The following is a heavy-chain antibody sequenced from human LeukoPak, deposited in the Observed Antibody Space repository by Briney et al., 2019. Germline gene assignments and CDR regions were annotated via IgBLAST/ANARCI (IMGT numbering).Heavy chain of an antibody. V-gene: IGHV1-8*01. Sequence: GASVNVSCIASGYSFTSYDINWVRQATGQGLEWMGWMNTNSGNTGFAPKFQGRVTMTRDTSKGTAYMELRSLRSEDTAVYYCARDYFDTSGSVSSIYGLDVWGQGTMVTVSS. CDR1: GYSFTSYD. CDR3: ARDYFDTSGSVSSIYGLDV. CDR2: MNTNSGNT. D-gene: IGHD3-22*01. J-gene: IGHJ6*02.